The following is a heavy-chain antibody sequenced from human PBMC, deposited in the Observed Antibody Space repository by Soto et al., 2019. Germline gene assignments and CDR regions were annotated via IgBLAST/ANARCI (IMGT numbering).Heavy chain of an antibody. Sequence: GASVKVSCKASGYTFTNYDIYWVRQETGQGLEWMGWMNPKSGHTGYAQKLQGRVTMTRDTSISAAYMELSSLRSADTAVYYCASVHYDRCSKYYGMDVWGQGTPVTVSS. CDR1: GYTFTNYD. CDR2: MNPKSGHT. J-gene: IGHJ6*02. D-gene: IGHD2-2*01. CDR3: ASVHYDRCSKYYGMDV. V-gene: IGHV1-8*01.